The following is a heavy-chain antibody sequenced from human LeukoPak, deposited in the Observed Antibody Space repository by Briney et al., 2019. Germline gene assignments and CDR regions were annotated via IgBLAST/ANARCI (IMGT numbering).Heavy chain of an antibody. V-gene: IGHV1-2*02. Sequence: GASVKVSCKASGYTFTGYYMHWVRQAPGQGLEWMGWINPNSGGTNYAQKFQGRVTMTRDTSNSTAYMELSRLRSDDTAVYYCARVKIVVVPAAIGHFDYWGQGTLVTVSS. CDR2: INPNSGGT. D-gene: IGHD2-2*02. J-gene: IGHJ4*02. CDR3: ARVKIVVVPAAIGHFDY. CDR1: GYTFTGYY.